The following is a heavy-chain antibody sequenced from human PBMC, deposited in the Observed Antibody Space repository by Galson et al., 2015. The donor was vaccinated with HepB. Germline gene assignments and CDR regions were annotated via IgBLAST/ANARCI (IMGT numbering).Heavy chain of an antibody. D-gene: IGHD3-10*01. Sequence: SLRLSCAASTFIFSTYSMNWVRQAPGKGLEWLSYISSSSTTIYYADSVKGRFAISRDNAKNSLYLQMNSLRAEDTAVYYCARETGSRNYYYPTNWGQGTLVTVSS. J-gene: IGHJ4*02. V-gene: IGHV3-48*04. CDR2: ISSSSTTI. CDR1: TFIFSTYS. CDR3: ARETGSRNYYYPTN.